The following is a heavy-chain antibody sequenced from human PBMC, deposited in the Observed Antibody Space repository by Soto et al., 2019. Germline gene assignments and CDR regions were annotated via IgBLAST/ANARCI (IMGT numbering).Heavy chain of an antibody. CDR3: AKAKGYSSGWYDY. V-gene: IGHV3-23*01. Sequence: LRLSCAASGFTFSSYAMSWVRQAPGKGLEWVSAISGSGGSTYYADSVKGRFTISRDNSKNTLYLQMNSLRAEDTAVYYCAKAKGYSSGWYDYSGPGTIVTVYS. CDR2: ISGSGGST. D-gene: IGHD6-19*01. CDR1: GFTFSSYA. J-gene: IGHJ4*02.